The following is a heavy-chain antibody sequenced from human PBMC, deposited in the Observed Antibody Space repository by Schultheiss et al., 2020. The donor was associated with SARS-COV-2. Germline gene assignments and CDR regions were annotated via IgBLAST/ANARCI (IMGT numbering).Heavy chain of an antibody. Sequence: GGSLRLSCAASGFKFTNFVMSWVRQAPGKGLVWVSRINSDGSSTSYADSVKGRFTISRDNAKNSLYLQMNSLRAEDTAVYYCARVLAYYDISYMDVWGKGTTVTVSS. CDR1: GFKFTNFV. D-gene: IGHD3-22*01. J-gene: IGHJ6*03. CDR3: ARVLAYYDISYMDV. CDR2: INSDGSST. V-gene: IGHV3-74*01.